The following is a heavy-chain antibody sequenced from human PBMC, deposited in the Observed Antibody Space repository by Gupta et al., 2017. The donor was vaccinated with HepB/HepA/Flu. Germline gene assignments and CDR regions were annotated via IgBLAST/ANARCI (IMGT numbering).Heavy chain of an antibody. D-gene: IGHD6-6*01. CDR1: GGSFSGYY. Sequence: QVQLQQWGAGLLQPSETLSLTCAVYGGSFSGYYWSWIRQPPGKGLEWIGEINHSGSTNYNPSLKSRVTISVDTSKNQFSLKLSSVTAADTAVYYCAKTVYSSSSLSGIDYWGQGTLVTVCS. CDR2: INHSGST. V-gene: IGHV4-34*01. CDR3: AKTVYSSSSLSGIDY. J-gene: IGHJ4*02.